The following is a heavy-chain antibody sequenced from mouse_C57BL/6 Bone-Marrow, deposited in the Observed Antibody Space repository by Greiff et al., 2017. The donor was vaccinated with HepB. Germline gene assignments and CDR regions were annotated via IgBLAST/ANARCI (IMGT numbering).Heavy chain of an antibody. CDR1: GYTFTSYW. CDR3: AQTAQGRGFAY. V-gene: IGHV1-50*01. CDR2: IDPSDSYT. Sequence: QVQLQQPGAELVKPGASVKLSCKASGYTFTSYWMQWVKQRPGQGLEWIGEIDPSDSYTNYNPKFKGKATLTVDTSSSPAYMQLSSLTSEDSAVYYCAQTAQGRGFAYWGQGTLVTVSA. D-gene: IGHD3-2*02. J-gene: IGHJ3*01.